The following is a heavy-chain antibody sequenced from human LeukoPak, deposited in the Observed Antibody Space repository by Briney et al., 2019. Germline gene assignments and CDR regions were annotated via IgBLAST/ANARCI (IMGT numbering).Heavy chain of an antibody. CDR2: IWYDGSYK. Sequence: GGSLRLSCAASGFTFSSYGMHWVRQAPGKGLEWVAIIWYDGSYKYYADSVEGRFSISRDNSKNALFLQMNSLGAEDTAVYYCARDVNFYDSSAYAPFDNWGQGILVTVSS. V-gene: IGHV3-33*01. CDR3: ARDVNFYDSSAYAPFDN. D-gene: IGHD3-22*01. J-gene: IGHJ4*02. CDR1: GFTFSSYG.